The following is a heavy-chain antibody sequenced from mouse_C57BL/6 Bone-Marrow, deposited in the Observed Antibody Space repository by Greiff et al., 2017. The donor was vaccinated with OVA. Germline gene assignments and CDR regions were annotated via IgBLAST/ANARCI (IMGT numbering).Heavy chain of an antibody. V-gene: IGHV5-16*01. CDR3: ARGGKGGYFDY. Sequence: EVQRVESEGGLVQPGSSMKLSCTASGFTFSDYYMAWVRQVPEKGLEWVANINYDGSSTYYLDSLKSRFIISRDNAKNILYLQMSSLKSEDTATYYCARGGKGGYFDYWGQGTTLTVSS. CDR2: INYDGSST. CDR1: GFTFSDYY. D-gene: IGHD4-1*01. J-gene: IGHJ2*01.